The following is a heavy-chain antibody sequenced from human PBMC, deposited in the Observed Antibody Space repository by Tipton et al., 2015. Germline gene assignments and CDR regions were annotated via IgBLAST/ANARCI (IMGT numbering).Heavy chain of an antibody. V-gene: IGHV4-61*01. CDR1: GGSVTSGSYY. D-gene: IGHD4-23*01. Sequence: TLSLTCTVSGGSVTSGSYYWSWIRQPPGKGLEWIGYISYTDGAHYNPALKSRVTISVDTSKNQFSLTLNSVAAADTAVYYCARARGRHGGLFDSWGQGTLVTVSP. CDR2: ISYTDGA. CDR3: ARARGRHGGLFDS. J-gene: IGHJ4*02.